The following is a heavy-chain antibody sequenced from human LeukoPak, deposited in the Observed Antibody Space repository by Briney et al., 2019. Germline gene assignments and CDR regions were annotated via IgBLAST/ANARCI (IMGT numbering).Heavy chain of an antibody. V-gene: IGHV4-34*01. CDR3: ARLPRGTLYSSGWYDNYYYYYYMDV. J-gene: IGHJ6*03. CDR1: GGSFSGYY. Sequence: SETLSLTCAVYGGSFSGYYWSCIRQPPGKGLEWIGEINHSGSTNYNPSLKSRVTISVDTSKNQFSLKLSSVTAADTAVYYCARLPRGTLYSSGWYDNYYYYYYMDVWGKGTTVTISS. CDR2: INHSGST. D-gene: IGHD6-19*01.